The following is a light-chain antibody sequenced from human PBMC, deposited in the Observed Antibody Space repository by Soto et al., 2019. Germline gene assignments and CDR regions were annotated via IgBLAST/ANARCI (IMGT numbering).Light chain of an antibody. CDR1: SSDVGGYNY. J-gene: IGLJ2*01. CDR2: EVS. CDR3: SSYAGSNKVV. V-gene: IGLV2-8*01. Sequence: QSALTQPPSASGSPGQSVTISCTGTSSDVGGYNYVSWYQQHPGKAPKLMIYEVSKWPSGVPDRFSGSKSGNTASLTVSGLQAEDEADYYCSSYAGSNKVVFCGGTKLTVL.